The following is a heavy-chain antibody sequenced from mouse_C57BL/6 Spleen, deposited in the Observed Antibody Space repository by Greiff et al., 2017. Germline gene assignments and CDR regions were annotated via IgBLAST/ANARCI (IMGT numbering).Heavy chain of an antibody. D-gene: IGHD1-1*01. Sequence: VKLMESGPELVKPGASVKISCTASGYAFSSSWMNWVKQRPGKGLEWIGRIYPGDGDTNYNGKFKGKATLTADKSSSTAYMQLSSLTSEDSAVYVCARRTTVSRGYFDVWGTGTTVTVSS. J-gene: IGHJ1*03. CDR3: ARRTTVSRGYFDV. CDR1: GYAFSSSW. CDR2: IYPGDGDT. V-gene: IGHV1-82*01.